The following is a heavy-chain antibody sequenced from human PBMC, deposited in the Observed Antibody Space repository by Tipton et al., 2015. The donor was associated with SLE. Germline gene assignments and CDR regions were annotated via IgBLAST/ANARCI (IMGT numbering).Heavy chain of an antibody. CDR2: INHSGST. Sequence: SLTCAVYGGSFSGYYWSWIRQPPGKGLEWIGEINHSGSTNYNPSLKSRITISVDTSKNQFSLRLSSVTAADTAVYYCARGRPRATQAWGGYYYYMDVWGKGTTVTVSS. CDR3: ARGRPRATQAWGGYYYYMDV. V-gene: IGHV4-34*01. CDR1: GGSFSGYY. D-gene: IGHD3-16*01. J-gene: IGHJ6*03.